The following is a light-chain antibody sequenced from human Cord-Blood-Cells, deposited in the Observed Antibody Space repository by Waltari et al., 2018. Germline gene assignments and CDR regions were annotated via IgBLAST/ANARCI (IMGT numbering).Light chain of an antibody. Sequence: QSALTQPASVSGSPGPSITISCTGTSSDVGSYNLVSWYQHHPGKAPKLMIYEGSKRPSVVSNRFSGSKSGNTASLTISGLQAEDEADYYCCSYAGSSTVVFGGGTKLTVL. CDR1: SSDVGSYNL. V-gene: IGLV2-23*01. CDR2: EGS. J-gene: IGLJ2*01. CDR3: CSYAGSSTVV.